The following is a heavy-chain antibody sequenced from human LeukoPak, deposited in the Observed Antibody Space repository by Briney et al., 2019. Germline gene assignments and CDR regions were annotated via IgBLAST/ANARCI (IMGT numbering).Heavy chain of an antibody. D-gene: IGHD2-2*01. Sequence: SVKVSCKASGGTFSSYAISWVRQAPGQGLEWMGGIIPIFGTANYAQKFQGRVTITTDESTSTAYMELSSLRSEDTAVYYCARDFCSSTSCPSLLGNWGQGTLVTVSS. V-gene: IGHV1-69*05. J-gene: IGHJ4*02. CDR1: GGTFSSYA. CDR2: IIPIFGTA. CDR3: ARDFCSSTSCPSLLGN.